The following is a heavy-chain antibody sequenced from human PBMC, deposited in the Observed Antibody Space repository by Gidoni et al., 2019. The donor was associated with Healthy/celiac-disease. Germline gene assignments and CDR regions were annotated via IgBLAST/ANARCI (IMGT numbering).Heavy chain of an antibody. Sequence: QVPLQQWGAGLLKPSETLSLTCAVYGGSFSGYYWSWIRQPPGKGLEWIGEINHSGSTNYNPSLKSRVTISVDTSKNQFSLKLSSVTAADTAVYYCASDYGEDDYYGMDVWGQGTTVTVSS. J-gene: IGHJ6*02. CDR3: ASDYGEDDYYGMDV. CDR2: INHSGST. D-gene: IGHD4-17*01. CDR1: GGSFSGYY. V-gene: IGHV4-34*01.